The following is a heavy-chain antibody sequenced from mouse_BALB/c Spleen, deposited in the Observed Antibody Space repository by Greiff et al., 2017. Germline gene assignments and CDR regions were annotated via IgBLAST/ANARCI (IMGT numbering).Heavy chain of an antibody. CDR1: GYSFTSYY. CDR2: IDPFNGGT. V-gene: IGHV1S135*01. J-gene: IGHJ2*01. Sequence: SGPELMKPVASVKISCKASGYSFTSYYMHWVKQSHGKSLEWIGYIDPFNGGTSYNQKFKGKATLTVDKSSSTAYMHLSSLTSEDSAVYYCAKNYYGPYFDYWGQGTTLTVSS. CDR3: AKNYYGPYFDY. D-gene: IGHD1-1*01.